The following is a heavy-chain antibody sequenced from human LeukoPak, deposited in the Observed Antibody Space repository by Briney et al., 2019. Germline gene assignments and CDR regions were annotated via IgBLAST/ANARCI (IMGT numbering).Heavy chain of an antibody. CDR3: ARAPEGYSYGQTYYFDY. CDR1: GFTFSSYG. D-gene: IGHD5-18*01. Sequence: PGGSLRLSCAASGFTFSSYGMHWVRQAPGKGLEWVAVIWYDGSNKYYADSVKGRFTISRDNSKNTLYLQMNSLRAEDTAVYYCARAPEGYSYGQTYYFDYWGQGTLVTVSS. V-gene: IGHV3-33*01. J-gene: IGHJ4*02. CDR2: IWYDGSNK.